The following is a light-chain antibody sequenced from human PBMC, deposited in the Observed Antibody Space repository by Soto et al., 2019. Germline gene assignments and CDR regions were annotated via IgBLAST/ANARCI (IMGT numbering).Light chain of an antibody. J-gene: IGLJ2*01. CDR2: DVS. V-gene: IGLV2-14*01. CDR1: SNDVGGYNY. CDR3: SSYTGSDVVV. Sequence: QSALTQPASVSGSPGQSITISCTGTSNDVGGYNYVSWYQQPPGKAPKLMIYDVSNRPSGVSNRFSGSKSGNPASLTISGLQAEDEADYYCSSYTGSDVVVFGGGTKLTVL.